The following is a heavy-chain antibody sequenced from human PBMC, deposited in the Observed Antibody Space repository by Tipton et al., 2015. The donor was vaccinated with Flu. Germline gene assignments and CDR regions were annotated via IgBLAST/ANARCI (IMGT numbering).Heavy chain of an antibody. J-gene: IGHJ6*02. Sequence: TLSLTCTVSGGSISSYYWSWIRQPPGKGLEWIGYIYYSGSTNYNPSLKSRVTISVDTSKNQFSPKLSSVTAADTAVYYCARDTASGMDVWGQGTTVTVSS. CDR3: ARDTASGMDV. CDR1: GGSISSYY. V-gene: IGHV4-59*01. CDR2: IYYSGST.